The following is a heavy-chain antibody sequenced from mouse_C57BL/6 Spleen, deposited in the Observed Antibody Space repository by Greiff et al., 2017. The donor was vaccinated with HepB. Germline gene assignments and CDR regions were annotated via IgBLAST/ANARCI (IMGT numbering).Heavy chain of an antibody. J-gene: IGHJ3*01. CDR1: GFSLTSYG. CDR2: IWSGGST. V-gene: IGHV2-2*01. D-gene: IGHD2-5*01. CDR3: ATPYYSNSAWFAY. Sequence: VQVVESGPGLVQPSQSLSITCTVSGFSLTSYGVHWVRQSPGKGLEWLGVIWSGGSTDYNAAFISRLSISKDNSKSQVFFKMNSLQADDTAIYYCATPYYSNSAWFAYWGQGTLVTVSA.